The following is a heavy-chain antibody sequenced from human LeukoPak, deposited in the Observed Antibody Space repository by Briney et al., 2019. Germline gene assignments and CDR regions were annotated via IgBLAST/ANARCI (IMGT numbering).Heavy chain of an antibody. D-gene: IGHD2-15*01. Sequence: GGSLRLSCAASEFTFSSYSMNWVRQAPGKGLEWVLSISSSSSYIYYADSVKGRFTISRDNAKNSLYLQMNSLRAEDTAVYYCARAMGVVAAHDAFDIWGQGTMVTVSS. J-gene: IGHJ3*02. CDR3: ARAMGVVAAHDAFDI. V-gene: IGHV3-21*01. CDR2: ISSSSSYI. CDR1: EFTFSSYS.